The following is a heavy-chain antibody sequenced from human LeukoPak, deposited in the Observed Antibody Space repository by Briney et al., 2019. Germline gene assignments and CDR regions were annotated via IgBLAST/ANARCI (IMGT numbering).Heavy chain of an antibody. CDR1: GFTFSTNA. J-gene: IGHJ4*02. CDR3: AKGVSGHYDILTGNDD. Sequence: GGSLRLSCAASGFTFSTNAMSWVRQAPGKGLEWVSGVSGNGGRSDYADSVKGRFTISRDNSKNSLFLQMNSLRAEDTAVYYCAKGVSGHYDILTGNDDWGQGTLVTVSS. V-gene: IGHV3-23*01. CDR2: VSGNGGRS. D-gene: IGHD3-9*01.